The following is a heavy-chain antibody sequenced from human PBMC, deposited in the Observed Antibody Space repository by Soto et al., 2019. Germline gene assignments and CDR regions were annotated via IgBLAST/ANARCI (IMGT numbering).Heavy chain of an antibody. V-gene: IGHV3-23*01. J-gene: IGHJ2*01. CDR3: AKGGVNPWHFDL. CDR1: EFILTNYA. CDR2: IIASGGTT. Sequence: EEQLLQSGGGLVQPGGSLRLSCAASEFILTNYAMTWVRQAPGKGLEWVSSIIASGGTTKDAGSVKGRFTISRDYSKNTLYLQMNSLRSEDTATYYCAKGGVNPWHFDLWGRGTLVTVSS.